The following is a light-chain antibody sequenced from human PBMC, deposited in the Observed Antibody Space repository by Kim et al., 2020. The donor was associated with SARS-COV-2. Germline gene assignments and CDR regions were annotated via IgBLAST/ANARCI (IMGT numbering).Light chain of an antibody. CDR3: QSYNRDNVL. CDR2: EDD. CDR1: SGSIDDNY. V-gene: IGLV6-57*03. Sequence: GKALTNSCTRSSGSIDDNYVQWYQQRPGGVPTTVIYEDDQRPSGVSDRFSGSIDNSSNSASLTISGLRTEDEADYYCQSYNRDNVLFGGGTQLTVL. J-gene: IGLJ2*01.